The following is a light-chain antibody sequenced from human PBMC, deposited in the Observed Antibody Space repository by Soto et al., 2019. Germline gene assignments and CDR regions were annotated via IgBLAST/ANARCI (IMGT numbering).Light chain of an antibody. V-gene: IGKV4-1*01. CDR1: QSVLYSSNNKNY. CDR2: WAS. J-gene: IGKJ4*01. CDR3: QQYYRTPLT. Sequence: DIVMTQSPDSLAVSLGERATINCKSSQSVLYSSNNKNYLAWYQQKPGQPPKLLIYWASTRESGVPDRFSGSGSGTDFTLPIRSLQAEDVAVYYCQQYYRTPLTLGGGTKVDIK.